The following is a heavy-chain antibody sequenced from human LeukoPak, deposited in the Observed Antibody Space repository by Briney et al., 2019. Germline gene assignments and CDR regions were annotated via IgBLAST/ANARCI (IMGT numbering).Heavy chain of an antibody. J-gene: IGHJ1*01. V-gene: IGHV4-39*01. Sequence: PSETLSLTCTGSGGSISSSSYYWGWIRQPPGKGLEWIGSIYYSGSTYYNPSLKSRVTISVDTSKNQFSLKLSSVTAADTAVYYCARLTDYGDYVYYFQHWGQGTLVTVSS. CDR1: GGSISSSSYY. CDR3: ARLTDYGDYVYYFQH. D-gene: IGHD4-17*01. CDR2: IYYSGST.